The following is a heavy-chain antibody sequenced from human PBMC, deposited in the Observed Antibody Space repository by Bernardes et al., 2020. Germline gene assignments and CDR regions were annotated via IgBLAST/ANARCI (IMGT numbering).Heavy chain of an antibody. V-gene: IGHV1-18*01. Sequence: ASVKVSCKASGYTFTSYGISWVRQAPGQGLEWMGWISAYNGNTNYAQKLQGRVTMTTDTSTSTAYMELRSLRSDDTAVYYCARNNWNYDYYYYYGMDVWGQGTTVTVSS. CDR3: ARNNWNYDYYYYYGMDV. CDR1: GYTFTSYG. CDR2: ISAYNGNT. J-gene: IGHJ6*02. D-gene: IGHD1-7*01.